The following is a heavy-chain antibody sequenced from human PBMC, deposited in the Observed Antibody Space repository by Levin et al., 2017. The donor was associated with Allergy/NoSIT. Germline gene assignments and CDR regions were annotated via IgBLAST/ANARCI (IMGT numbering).Heavy chain of an antibody. J-gene: IGHJ2*01. CDR2: ISADGSRA. V-gene: IGHV3-74*01. CDR3: ARDPGSASHDWYFDL. CDR1: GLIFSNSW. D-gene: IGHD6-25*01. Sequence: PGGSLRLSCAASGLIFSNSWMHWVRQAPGKGPVWVSPISADGSRAYYADSVEGRFTISRDNAENTLYLQMDSLRAEDTAVYYCARDPGSASHDWYFDLWGRGTLVTVSS.